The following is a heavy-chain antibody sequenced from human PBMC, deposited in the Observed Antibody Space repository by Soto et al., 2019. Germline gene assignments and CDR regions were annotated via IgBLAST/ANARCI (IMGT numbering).Heavy chain of an antibody. CDR2: IYWDDDK. CDR1: GFSLSTSGVG. V-gene: IGHV2-5*02. Sequence: QITLKESGPTLVKPTQTLTLTCTFSGFSLSTSGVGVGWIRQPPGKALEWLALIYWDDDKRYSPSLKSRLTITKATPKHQVVLTMTTMDPVDTATYYCARRSYYFDYWGQGTLVTVSS. CDR3: ARRSYYFDY. J-gene: IGHJ4*02.